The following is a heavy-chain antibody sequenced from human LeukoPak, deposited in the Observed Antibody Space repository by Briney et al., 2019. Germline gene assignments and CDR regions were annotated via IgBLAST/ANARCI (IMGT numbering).Heavy chain of an antibody. CDR1: GFTFSSYG. CDR3: ASRYSSSWYYYYYYMDV. V-gene: IGHV3-7*01. CDR2: IKQDGSEK. J-gene: IGHJ6*03. D-gene: IGHD6-13*01. Sequence: PGGSLRLSCAASGFTFSSYGMHWVRQAPGKGLEWMANIKQDGSEKYYVDSVKGRFTISRDNAKNSLYLQMNSLRVEDTAVYYCASRYSSSWYYYYYYMDVWGKGTTVTVSS.